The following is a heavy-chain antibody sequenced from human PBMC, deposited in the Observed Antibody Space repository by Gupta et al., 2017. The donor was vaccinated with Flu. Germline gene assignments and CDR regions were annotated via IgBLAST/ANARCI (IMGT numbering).Heavy chain of an antibody. CDR1: GGSFSGYH. CDR2: ISLSGNI. V-gene: IGHV4-34*01. J-gene: IGHJ4*02. D-gene: IGHD2-21*01. CDR3: ARGGVISRGKFDQ. Sequence: ETLSLTCAVSGGSFSGYHWTWIRQPPGKGLEWIGEISLSGNINFNPSLKSRVTISGDTTKNQFSLNLTSVTAADTAVYYCARGGVISRGKFDQWGQGTLVTVSS.